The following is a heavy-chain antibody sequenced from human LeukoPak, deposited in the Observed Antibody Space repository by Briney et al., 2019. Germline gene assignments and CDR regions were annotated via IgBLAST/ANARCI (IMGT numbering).Heavy chain of an antibody. D-gene: IGHD3-22*01. CDR3: ARSGSGYYYPPYDY. J-gene: IGHJ4*02. CDR1: GYTFTGYY. CDR2: INSNSGGT. Sequence: ASVKVSFKASGYTFTGYYMHWVRQAPGQGLEWMGWINSNSGGTNYAQKFQGRVTMTRDMSISTAYMELSRLRSDDTAVYYCARSGSGYYYPPYDYWGQGTLVTVSS. V-gene: IGHV1-2*02.